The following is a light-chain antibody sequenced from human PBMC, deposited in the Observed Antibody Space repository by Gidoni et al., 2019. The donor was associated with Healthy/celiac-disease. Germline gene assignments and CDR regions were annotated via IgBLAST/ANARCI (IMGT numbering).Light chain of an antibody. J-gene: IGLJ3*02. CDR2: RNN. Sequence: QSVLTQPPSASGTPGQRFTISCSGSSYNIGSNYVYWYQQLPGTAPKLLTYRNNPRPSGVPDRFSGSKSGTSASLAISGLRSEDEADYYCAAWDDSLSCKVFGGGTKLTVL. CDR3: AAWDDSLSCKV. V-gene: IGLV1-47*01. CDR1: SYNIGSNY.